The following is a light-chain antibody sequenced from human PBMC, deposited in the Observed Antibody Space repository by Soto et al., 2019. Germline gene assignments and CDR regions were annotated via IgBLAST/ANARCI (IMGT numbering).Light chain of an antibody. J-gene: IGLJ1*01. CDR2: DVS. CDR1: SSDVGGYNY. CDR3: SSYTSSSTLNYV. Sequence: QLVLTQPASVSGSPGQSITISCTGTSSDVGGYNYVSWYQQHPGKAPKLMIYDVSNRPSGVSNRFSGSKSGNTASLTISGLQAEDEADYYCSSYTSSSTLNYVFGTGTQLTVL. V-gene: IGLV2-14*01.